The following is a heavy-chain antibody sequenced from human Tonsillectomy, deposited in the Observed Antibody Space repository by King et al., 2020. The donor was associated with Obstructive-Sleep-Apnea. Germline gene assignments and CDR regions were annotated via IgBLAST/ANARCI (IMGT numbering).Heavy chain of an antibody. V-gene: IGHV4-34*01. J-gene: IGHJ4*02. CDR3: ARAAGYVGDY. D-gene: IGHD3-16*01. CDR1: GGSFSGYY. Sequence: VQLQQWGAGLLKPSETLSLTCAVYGGSFSGYYWSWIRQPPGKGLEWIGEINHSGSTNYNPSLKSRVTIPVDTSKNQFSLKLCPVTAADTAVYYCARAAGYVGDYWGQGTLVTVSS. CDR2: INHSGST.